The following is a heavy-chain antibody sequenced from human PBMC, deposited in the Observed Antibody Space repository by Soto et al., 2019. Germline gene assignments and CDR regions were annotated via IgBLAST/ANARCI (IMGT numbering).Heavy chain of an antibody. Sequence: QVQLVQSGAEVKKPGASVKVSCKASGYTFTRYYMHWVRQAPGQGLEWMGIINPSGGSTSYAQKFQGRVTMTRDTSTSTGYMELSSLRSEDTAVYYCARVPTMGYDILTGYTVDSYYFDYWGQGTLVTVSS. CDR3: ARVPTMGYDILTGYTVDSYYFDY. CDR2: INPSGGST. J-gene: IGHJ4*02. CDR1: GYTFTRYY. V-gene: IGHV1-46*03. D-gene: IGHD3-9*01.